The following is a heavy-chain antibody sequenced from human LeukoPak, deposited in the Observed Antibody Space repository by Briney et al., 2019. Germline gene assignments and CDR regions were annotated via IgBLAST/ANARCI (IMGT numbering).Heavy chain of an antibody. CDR1: VGCNNSYY. D-gene: IGHD4-17*01. CDR3: ARLLQDYVWFDP. Sequence: RSSETLSLTCTVSVGCNNSYYWSWIRRPRGKGGEWIGYIYYSGSTNYNPSLKSRVAISVDTSKNQFSLKLSSVTAADTAVYYCARLLQDYVWFDPWGQGTLVTVSS. V-gene: IGHV4-59*13. CDR2: IYYSGST. J-gene: IGHJ5*02.